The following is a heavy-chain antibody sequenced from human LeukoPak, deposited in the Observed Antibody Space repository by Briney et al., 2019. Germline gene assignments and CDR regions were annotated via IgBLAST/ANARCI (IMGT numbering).Heavy chain of an antibody. V-gene: IGHV5-51*01. J-gene: IGHJ6*04. D-gene: IGHD2-2*03. CDR1: GYSFTSYW. CDR2: IHPGDSDT. Sequence: GESLKISCKGSGYSFTSYWIGWVRQMPGKGLEWMGIIHPGDSDTRYSPSFQGQVTISADKSISTAYLQWSSLKASDTAMYYCARFGYCSSTSCYPTMDVWGKGTTVTVSS. CDR3: ARFGYCSSTSCYPTMDV.